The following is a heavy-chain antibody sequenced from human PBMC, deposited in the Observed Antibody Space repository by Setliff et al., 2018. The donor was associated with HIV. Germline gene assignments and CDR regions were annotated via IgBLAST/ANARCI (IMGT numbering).Heavy chain of an antibody. Sequence: PSETLFLTCTVSGGSISGFYWSWIRQPAGEGLEYIGRVHSTGTTISNPSLKSRVTMSADTSRNQLSLKLSSVTAADTAVYYCARGIGTRYNYYMDVWGIGTTVTVSS. J-gene: IGHJ6*03. CDR2: VHSTGTT. D-gene: IGHD1-20*01. CDR1: GGSISGFY. V-gene: IGHV4-4*07. CDR3: ARGIGTRYNYYMDV.